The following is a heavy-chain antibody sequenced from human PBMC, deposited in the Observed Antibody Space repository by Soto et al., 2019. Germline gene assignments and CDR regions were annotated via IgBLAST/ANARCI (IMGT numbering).Heavy chain of an antibody. CDR1: GGTFSSYA. J-gene: IGHJ5*02. D-gene: IGHD5-12*01. CDR3: ASNQDGYNTPYS. V-gene: IGHV1-69*13. Sequence: SVKVSCKASGGTFSSYAISWVRQAPGQGLEWVGGIIPIFGTANYAQKFQGRVTITADESTSTAYMELSSLRSEDTAVYYCASNQDGYNTPYSWGQGTLVTVSS. CDR2: IIPIFGTA.